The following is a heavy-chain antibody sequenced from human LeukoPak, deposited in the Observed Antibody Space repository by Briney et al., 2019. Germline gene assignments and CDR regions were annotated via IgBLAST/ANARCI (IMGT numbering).Heavy chain of an antibody. CDR2: ISGSGGST. V-gene: IGHV3-23*01. J-gene: IGHJ5*02. Sequence: GGSLRLSCAASGFTFSSYAMSWVRQAPGKGLEWVTAISGSGGSTYYADSVKGRFTISRDNSKNTLYLQMNSLRAEDTAVYYCARGSSSWYLNNWFDPWGQGTLVTVSS. CDR3: ARGSSSWYLNNWFDP. CDR1: GFTFSSYA. D-gene: IGHD6-13*01.